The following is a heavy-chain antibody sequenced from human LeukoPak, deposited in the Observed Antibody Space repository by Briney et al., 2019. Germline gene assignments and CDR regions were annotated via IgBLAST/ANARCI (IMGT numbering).Heavy chain of an antibody. CDR3: ARQSPQYCSSTSCFSN. V-gene: IGHV5-51*01. Sequence: GESLKISCKGSGYSFTSYWIGWVRQMPGKGLEWMGIIYPGDSDTRYSPSFQGQVTISADKSISTAYLQWSSLKASDTAMYYCARQSPQYCSSTSCFSNWGQGTLVTVSS. J-gene: IGHJ4*02. CDR2: IYPGDSDT. CDR1: GYSFTSYW. D-gene: IGHD2-2*01.